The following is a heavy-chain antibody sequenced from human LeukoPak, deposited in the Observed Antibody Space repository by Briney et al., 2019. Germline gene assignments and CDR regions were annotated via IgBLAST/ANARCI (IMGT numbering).Heavy chain of an antibody. CDR2: IKSKTDGGTT. V-gene: IGHV3-15*01. D-gene: IGHD3-22*01. CDR3: GYDSSGYYYVNY. J-gene: IGHJ4*02. Sequence: PGGSLRLSCAASGFTFSNAWMSWVRQAPGKGLGWVGRIKSKTDGGTTDYAAPVKGRFTISRGDSKNTLYLQMNSLKTEDTAVYYCGYDSSGYYYVNYWGQGTLVTVSS. CDR1: GFTFSNAW.